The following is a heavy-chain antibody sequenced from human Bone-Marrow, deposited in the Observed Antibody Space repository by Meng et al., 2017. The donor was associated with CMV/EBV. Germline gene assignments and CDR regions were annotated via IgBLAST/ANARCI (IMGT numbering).Heavy chain of an antibody. D-gene: IGHD3-3*01. CDR2: ISSSSSYI. Sequence: GESLKISCAASGFTFSSYSMNWVRQAPGKGLEWVSSISSSSSYIYYADSVKGRFTVSRDNSKNTLYLQMNSLRGEDTAVYYCAKDTGWSVSWKYYYGMDVWGQGPTVTVSS. J-gene: IGHJ6*01. CDR1: GFTFSSYS. V-gene: IGHV3-21*01. CDR3: AKDTGWSVSWKYYYGMDV.